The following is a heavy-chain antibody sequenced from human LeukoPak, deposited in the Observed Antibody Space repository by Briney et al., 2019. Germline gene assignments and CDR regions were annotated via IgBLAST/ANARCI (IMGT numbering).Heavy chain of an antibody. CDR3: AKAYSSGRYDGDY. CDR2: ISGSGSTI. J-gene: IGHJ4*02. D-gene: IGHD6-19*01. CDR1: GFTFSDYY. Sequence: GGSLRLSCAASGFTFSDYYMSWIRQAPGKGLEWVSYISGSGSTIYYADSVKGRFTISKDNAKNSLYLQMNSLRAEDTAVYYCAKAYSSGRYDGDYWGQGTLVTVSS. V-gene: IGHV3-11*04.